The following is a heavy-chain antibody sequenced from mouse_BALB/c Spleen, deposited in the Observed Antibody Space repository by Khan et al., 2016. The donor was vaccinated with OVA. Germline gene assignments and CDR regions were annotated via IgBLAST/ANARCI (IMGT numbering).Heavy chain of an antibody. V-gene: IGHV2-9*02. CDR3: ARDPVVEDYFDY. Sequence: QIQLVQSGPGLVAPSQSLSITCTVSGFSLTSYGVHWVRQPPGKGLEWLGVIWAGGSTNYNSALMSRLRISKDNSKSQVFLKMNSLQTDDTAMYXCARDPVVEDYFDYWGQGTTLTVSS. CDR1: GFSLTSYG. D-gene: IGHD1-1*01. CDR2: IWAGGST. J-gene: IGHJ2*01.